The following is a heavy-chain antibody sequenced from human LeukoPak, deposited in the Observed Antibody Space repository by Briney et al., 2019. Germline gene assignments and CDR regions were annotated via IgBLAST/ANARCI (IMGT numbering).Heavy chain of an antibody. Sequence: PGGSLRLSCAASGFTFSSYGMHWVRQAPGKGLEWVAVIWYDGSNKYYADSVKGRFTISRDNSKNTLYLQMNSLRAEDTAVYYCAKDSYSPPRYYYYGMDVWGQGTTVTVSS. CDR2: IWYDGSNK. V-gene: IGHV3-30*02. D-gene: IGHD4-11*01. CDR3: AKDSYSPPRYYYYGMDV. CDR1: GFTFSSYG. J-gene: IGHJ6*02.